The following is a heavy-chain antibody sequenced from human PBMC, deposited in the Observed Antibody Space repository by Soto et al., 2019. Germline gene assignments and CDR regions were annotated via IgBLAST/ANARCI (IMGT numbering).Heavy chain of an antibody. J-gene: IGHJ6*02. Sequence: DVQLVESGGGLVQPGGSLRLSCAAYRFTFSNYWMTWVRQAPGKGLEWVANIKEDGSEKSHVDSVKGRFTISRDNAKNSLYLQMNSVRGEDTAVYYWARAAYSGDGLDVWGQGTTVTVS. V-gene: IGHV3-7*04. CDR1: RFTFSNYW. D-gene: IGHD2-21*01. CDR2: IKEDGSEK. CDR3: ARAAYSGDGLDV.